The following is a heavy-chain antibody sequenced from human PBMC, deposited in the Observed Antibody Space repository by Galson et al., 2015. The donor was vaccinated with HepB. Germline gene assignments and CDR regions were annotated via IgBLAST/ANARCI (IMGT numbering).Heavy chain of an antibody. Sequence: SVKVSCKASGYTSTNYGISWVRQAPGQGPEWMGWISGDNGNTNYAQNLQGRVTMTADTSTSAAYMELRSLRSDDTAVYYCARDQGRWELPGVDYWGQGTLVIVSS. CDR1: GYTSTNYG. J-gene: IGHJ4*02. CDR2: ISGDNGNT. V-gene: IGHV1-18*04. CDR3: ARDQGRWELPGVDY. D-gene: IGHD1-26*01.